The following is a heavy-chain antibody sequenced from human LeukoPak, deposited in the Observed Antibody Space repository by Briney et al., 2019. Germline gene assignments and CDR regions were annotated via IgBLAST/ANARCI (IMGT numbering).Heavy chain of an antibody. V-gene: IGHV3-23*01. CDR1: GFTFRDSA. CDR3: ARVGEFDY. CDR2: VSSSGANT. D-gene: IGHD3-10*01. J-gene: IGHJ4*02. Sequence: GGSLRLSCSASGFTFRDSAMTWVRQAPGKGLEWVSLVSSSGANTYYPDSVKGRFTISRDNAKNSLYLQMNSLRDEDTAVYYCARVGEFDYWGQGTLVTVSS.